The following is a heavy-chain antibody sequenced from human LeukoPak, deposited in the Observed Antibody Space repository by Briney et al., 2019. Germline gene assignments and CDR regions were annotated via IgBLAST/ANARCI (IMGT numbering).Heavy chain of an antibody. Sequence: SGGSLRLSCAASGFTFGTSAMSWVRQAPGKGPEWVSTFGRSGSGTYYSDSVKGRFTIFRDNSKNTLYLQMNSLRDEDTAVYYCAKGSLGSWYYFDYWGQGTLVTVSS. CDR2: FGRSGSGT. CDR1: GFTFGTSA. D-gene: IGHD6-13*01. J-gene: IGHJ4*02. CDR3: AKGSLGSWYYFDY. V-gene: IGHV3-23*01.